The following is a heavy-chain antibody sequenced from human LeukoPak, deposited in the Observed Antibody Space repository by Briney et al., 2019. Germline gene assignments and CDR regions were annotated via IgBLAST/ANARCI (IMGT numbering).Heavy chain of an antibody. CDR1: GFTFSTYS. CDR2: IDTSGSYI. D-gene: IGHD3-10*01. V-gene: IGHV3-21*01. CDR3: ARGRSITLLRGVAMSDGFDI. Sequence: PGGSLRLSCAASGFTFSTYSMNWVRQAPGKGLEWVSFIDTSGSYIYYGDSMKGRFTISRDNAKNSLYLQMSGLMAEDTAVYYCARGRSITLLRGVAMSDGFDIWGQGAMVTVSS. J-gene: IGHJ3*02.